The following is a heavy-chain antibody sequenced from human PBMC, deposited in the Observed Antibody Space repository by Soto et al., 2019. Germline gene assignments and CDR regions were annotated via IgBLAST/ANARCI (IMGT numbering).Heavy chain of an antibody. CDR2: IYYSGST. D-gene: IGHD1-1*01. J-gene: IGHJ6*03. CDR1: GGSISSYY. Sequence: QVQLQESGPGLVKPSETLSLTCTVSGGSISSYYWSWIRQPPGKGLEWIGYIYYSGSTNYNPSLKSRVTIPVDTSKNQFSLKLRSVTAADTAVYYCARRGELERPYYYYYMDVWGKGTTVTVSS. V-gene: IGHV4-59*08. CDR3: ARRGELERPYYYYYMDV.